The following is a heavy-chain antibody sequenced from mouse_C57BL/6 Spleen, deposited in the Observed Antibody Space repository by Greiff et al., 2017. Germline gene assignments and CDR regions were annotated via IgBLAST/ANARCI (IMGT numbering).Heavy chain of an antibody. CDR1: GYAFSSSW. V-gene: IGHV1-82*01. D-gene: IGHD2-3*01. CDR2: IYPGDGDT. J-gene: IGHJ2*01. Sequence: VQLQESGPELVKPGASVKISCKASGYAFSSSWMNWVKQRPGKGLEWIGRIYPGDGDTNYNGKFKGKATLTADKSSSTAYMQLSSLTSEDSAVYFCARGGDGYYPYYFDYWGQGTTLTVSS. CDR3: ARGGDGYYPYYFDY.